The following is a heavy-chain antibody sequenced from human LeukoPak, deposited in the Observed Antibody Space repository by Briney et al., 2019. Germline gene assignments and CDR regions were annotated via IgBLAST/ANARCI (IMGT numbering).Heavy chain of an antibody. CDR2: TYYRSKWYN. CDR1: GDSVSSNSAA. D-gene: IGHD6-19*01. Sequence: SQTLSLTCAISGDSVSSNSAAWNWIRQSPSRGLEWLGRTYYRSKWYNDYAVSVKSRITINPDTSKNQFSLQLNSVTPEDTAVYYCARGVEGGWYGDAEYFQYWGQGTLVTVSS. J-gene: IGHJ1*01. CDR3: ARGVEGGWYGDAEYFQY. V-gene: IGHV6-1*01.